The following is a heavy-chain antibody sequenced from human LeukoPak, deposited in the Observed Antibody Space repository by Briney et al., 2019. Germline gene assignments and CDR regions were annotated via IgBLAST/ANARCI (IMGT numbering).Heavy chain of an antibody. J-gene: IGHJ5*02. V-gene: IGHV1-69*01. CDR1: GGTFSSYA. D-gene: IGHD1-20*01. CDR3: AREANNWNDGSWFDP. Sequence: SVKVSCKASGGTFSSYAISWVRQAPGQGLEWMGGIIPIFGTANYAQKFQGRVTITADESTSTAYMELSSLRSEDTAVYYCAREANNWNDGSWFDPWGQGTLVTVSS. CDR2: IIPIFGTA.